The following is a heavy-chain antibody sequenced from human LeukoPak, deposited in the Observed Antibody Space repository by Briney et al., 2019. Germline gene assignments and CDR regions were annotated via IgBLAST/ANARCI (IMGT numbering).Heavy chain of an antibody. CDR2: ISSSGSTI. J-gene: IGHJ6*02. CDR1: GFTFSSHS. D-gene: IGHD6-19*01. CDR3: ARDPNPYCSGWSLGYYYYGMDV. Sequence: PGGSLRLSCAASGFTFSSHSMSWIRQAPGKGLEWVSYISSSGSTIYYADSVKGRFTISRDNAKNSLYLQMNSLRAEDTAVYYCARDPNPYCSGWSLGYYYYGMDVWGQGTTVTVSS. V-gene: IGHV3-48*04.